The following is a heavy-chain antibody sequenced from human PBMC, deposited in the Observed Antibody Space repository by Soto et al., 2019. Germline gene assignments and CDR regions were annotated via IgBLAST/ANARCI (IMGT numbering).Heavy chain of an antibody. CDR2: IIPIFGTA. J-gene: IGHJ4*02. D-gene: IGHD3-22*01. CDR3: ARDLYYDSSGYSD. V-gene: IGHV1-69*06. Sequence: VKVSFKSSGVTFISYAISWVRQAPGQGLEWMGGIIPIFGTANYAQKFQGRVTITADKSTSTAYMELSSLRSEDTAVYYCARDLYYDSSGYSDWGQGTLVTVSS. CDR1: GVTFISYA.